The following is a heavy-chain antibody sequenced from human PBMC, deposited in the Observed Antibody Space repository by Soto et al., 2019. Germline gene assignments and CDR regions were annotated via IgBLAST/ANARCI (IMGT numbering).Heavy chain of an antibody. Sequence: EVQLLESGGGLVQPGGSLRLSCAASGFTFSSNAMSWVRQAPGKGLEWVSAISGSGGSTYYADSVKGRFTISRDNSKNTLYLQMNSLRAEDTAVYYCAKDNIAVAGTEGGVSNYGMDVWGQGTTVTVSS. V-gene: IGHV3-23*01. CDR3: AKDNIAVAGTEGGVSNYGMDV. D-gene: IGHD6-19*01. J-gene: IGHJ6*02. CDR2: ISGSGGST. CDR1: GFTFSSNA.